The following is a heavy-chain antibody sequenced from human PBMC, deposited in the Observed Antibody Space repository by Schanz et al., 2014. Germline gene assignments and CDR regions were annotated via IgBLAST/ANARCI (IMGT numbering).Heavy chain of an antibody. CDR2: ISGSGGST. D-gene: IGHD2-8*01. CDR3: ARDMLRRYGALEI. J-gene: IGHJ3*02. Sequence: EVQLLESGGGLVQPGGSLRLSCAASGFTFRNYDMRWVRQAPGKGLEWVSTISGSGGSTYYADSVRGRFTISRDNAKNSLFLQMNSLRADDTAVYYCARDMLRRYGALEIWGRGTMVTVSS. CDR1: GFTFRNYD. V-gene: IGHV3-23*01.